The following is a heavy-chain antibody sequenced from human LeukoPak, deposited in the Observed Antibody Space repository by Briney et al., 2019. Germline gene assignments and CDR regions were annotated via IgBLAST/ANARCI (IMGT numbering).Heavy chain of an antibody. D-gene: IGHD3-9*01. CDR1: GFTFSPYG. J-gene: IGHJ4*02. V-gene: IGHV3-30*18. CDR2: ISYDGTNK. CDR3: AKDSLAGYWRGYFDE. Sequence: GGSLRLSCPASGFTFSPYGMHWVRQAPGKGLEWVAVISYDGTNKYYTDSVKGRFTISRHNSKHTLYLQVNSLRPEDTAVYYCAKDSLAGYWRGYFDEWGQGTEVPV.